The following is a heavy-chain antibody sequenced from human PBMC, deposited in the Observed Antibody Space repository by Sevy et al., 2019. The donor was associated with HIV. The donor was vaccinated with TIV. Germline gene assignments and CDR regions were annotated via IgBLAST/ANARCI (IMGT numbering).Heavy chain of an antibody. J-gene: IGHJ5*02. CDR3: ARDVRILRFGELFHGWFDP. CDR1: GGSISSGGYY. CDR2: IYYSGST. D-gene: IGHD3-10*01. V-gene: IGHV4-31*03. Sequence: SETLSLTCTVSGGSISSGGYYWSWIRQHPGKGLEWIGYIYYSGSTYYNPSLKSRVTISVDTSKNQFSLKLSSVTAADTAVYYWARDVRILRFGELFHGWFDPWGQGTLVTVSS.